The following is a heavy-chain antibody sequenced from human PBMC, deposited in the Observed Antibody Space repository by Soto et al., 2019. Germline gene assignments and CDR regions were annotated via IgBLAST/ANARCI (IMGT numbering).Heavy chain of an antibody. D-gene: IGHD6-13*01. CDR2: IYHSGST. CDR1: GGSISSYY. CDR3: ARGYSSSWADAFDI. Sequence: QVQLQESGPGLVKPSETLSLTCTVSGGSISSYYWSWIRQPPGKGLEWIGYIYHSGSTNYNPSLKGRVTISVAPSKNQFSLKLSSVTAADTAVYYCARGYSSSWADAFDIWGQGTMVTVSS. J-gene: IGHJ3*02. V-gene: IGHV4-59*01.